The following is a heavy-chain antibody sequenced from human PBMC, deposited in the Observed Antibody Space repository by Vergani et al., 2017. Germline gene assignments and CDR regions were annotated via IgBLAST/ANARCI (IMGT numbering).Heavy chain of an antibody. CDR2: SSAYNGNT. V-gene: IGHV1-18*01. J-gene: IGHJ6*02. D-gene: IGHD3-22*01. CDR3: ARAAGTYYYDSSGLPNHIYYYGMDV. CDR1: GYTFTSYG. Sequence: QVQLVQSGAEVKKPGASVKVSCKASGYTFTSYGISWVRQAPGQGLEWMGWSSAYNGNTNYAQKLQGRVTMTTDTSKSTAYMELRSLRSDDTAVYYCARAAGTYYYDSSGLPNHIYYYGMDVWGQGTTVTVSS.